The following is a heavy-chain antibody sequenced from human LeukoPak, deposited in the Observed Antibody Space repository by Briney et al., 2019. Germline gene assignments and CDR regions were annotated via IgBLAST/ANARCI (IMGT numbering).Heavy chain of an antibody. D-gene: IGHD3-22*01. V-gene: IGHV1-2*02. CDR3: ARDRVHYYDSSGYDN. CDR2: INPNSGGT. CDR1: GYTFTGYY. J-gene: IGHJ4*02. Sequence: ASVKVSCKASGYTFTGYYMHWVRQAPGQGLEWMGWINPNSGGTNYAQKFQGRVTMTRDTSTSTVYMELSSLRSEDTAVYYCARDRVHYYDSSGYDNWGQGTLVTVSS.